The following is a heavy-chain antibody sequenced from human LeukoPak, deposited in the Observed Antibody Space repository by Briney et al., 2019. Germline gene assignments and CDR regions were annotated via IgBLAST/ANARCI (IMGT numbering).Heavy chain of an antibody. J-gene: IGHJ5*02. CDR2: IIPIFGTA. CDR1: GGTFSSYA. Sequence: VASVKVSCKASGGTFSSYAISWVRQAPGQGLEWMGRIIPIFGTANYAQKFQGRVTITTDESTTTGYMELSSLRSEDTAVYYCAGLGYCSGGTCWKNWFDPWGQGTLVTVCS. V-gene: IGHV1-69*05. CDR3: AGLGYCSGGTCWKNWFDP. D-gene: IGHD2-15*01.